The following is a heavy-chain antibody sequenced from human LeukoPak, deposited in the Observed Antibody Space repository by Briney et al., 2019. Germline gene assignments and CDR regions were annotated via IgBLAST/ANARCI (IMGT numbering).Heavy chain of an antibody. D-gene: IGHD1-26*01. CDR1: GFTFSSNY. Sequence: GGSLRLSCAASGFTFSSNYMSWVRQAPGMGLEWVSVIYSGGSTYYADSVKGRFSISRDNSKNRLYLQMNSLRGEDTAVYYCARGGGSSYYNYWGQGTLVTVSS. CDR2: IYSGGST. V-gene: IGHV3-66*01. J-gene: IGHJ4*02. CDR3: ARGGGSSYYNY.